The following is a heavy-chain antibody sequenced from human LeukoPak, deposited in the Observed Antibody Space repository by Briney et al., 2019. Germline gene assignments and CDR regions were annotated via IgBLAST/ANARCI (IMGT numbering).Heavy chain of an antibody. D-gene: IGHD3-22*01. CDR2: ISAYNGNT. J-gene: IGHJ5*02. CDR3: ARDLGEGIYYYDSSGYYLA. Sequence: APVKVSCKASGYTFTSYGISWVRQAPGQGLEWMGWISAYNGNTNYAQKLQGRVTMTTDTSTSTAYMELRSLRSDDTAVYYCARDLGEGIYYYDSSGYYLAWGQGTLVTVSS. CDR1: GYTFTSYG. V-gene: IGHV1-18*01.